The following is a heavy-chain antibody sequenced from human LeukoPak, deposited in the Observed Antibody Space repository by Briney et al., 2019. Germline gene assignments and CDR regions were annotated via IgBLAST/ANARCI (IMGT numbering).Heavy chain of an antibody. D-gene: IGHD1-26*01. CDR1: GFTFSSYA. Sequence: PGGSLRLSCAASGFTFSSYAMSWVRQAPGKGLEWVSAISGSGGSTYYADSVKGRFTISRDNSKNTLYLQMNSLRAEDTAVYYCAKDDYGVHYSEVGATTGTIFDYWGQGTLVTVSS. CDR2: ISGSGGST. CDR3: AKDDYGVHYSEVGATTGTIFDY. V-gene: IGHV3-23*01. J-gene: IGHJ4*02.